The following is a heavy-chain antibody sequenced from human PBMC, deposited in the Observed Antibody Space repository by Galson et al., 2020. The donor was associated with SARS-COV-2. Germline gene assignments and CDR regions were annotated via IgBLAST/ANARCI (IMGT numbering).Heavy chain of an antibody. J-gene: IGHJ6*02. CDR3: ARVGGMATTPAYYFYYCWDV. Sequence: GESLKIYCAASGFPFSSYRINWVRQAPGTGLEWVSSISAGSRYIYYADSVKGRFTISRDNAKNSLYPQMNSLRADDTSFYYCARVGGMATTPAYYFYYCWDVWGQGTTVTVSS. V-gene: IGHV3-21*01. CDR1: GFPFSSYR. CDR2: ISAGSRYI. D-gene: IGHD3-16*01.